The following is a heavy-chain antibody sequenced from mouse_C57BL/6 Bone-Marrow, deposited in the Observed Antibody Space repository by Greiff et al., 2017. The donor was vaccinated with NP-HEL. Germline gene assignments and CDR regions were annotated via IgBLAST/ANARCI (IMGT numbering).Heavy chain of an antibody. CDR2: IDPNSGGT. CDR1: GYTFTSYW. V-gene: IGHV1-72*01. J-gene: IGHJ4*01. CDR3: ARGYYGSSYYAMDY. Sequence: VQLQQPGAELVKPGASVKLSCQASGYTFTSYWMHWVKQRPGRGLEWIGRIDPNSGGTKYTEKFKSKATLTVDKPSSTAYLQLSILTSEDSAVYYCARGYYGSSYYAMDYWGQGTSVTVSS. D-gene: IGHD1-1*01.